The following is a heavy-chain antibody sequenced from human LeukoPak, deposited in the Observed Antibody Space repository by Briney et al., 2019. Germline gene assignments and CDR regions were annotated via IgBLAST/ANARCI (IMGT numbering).Heavy chain of an antibody. D-gene: IGHD6-19*01. CDR3: ARAKTLNTGSGWYPLEGADFDY. CDR1: GFTFSSYW. CDR2: IKQDGSEK. V-gene: IGHV3-7*01. J-gene: IGHJ4*02. Sequence: GGSLRLSCAASGFTFSSYWMSWVRQAPGKGLEWVANIKQDGSEKYYVDSVKGRFTISRDNAKNSLYLQMNSLRAEDTAVYYCARAKTLNTGSGWYPLEGADFDYWGQGTLVTVSS.